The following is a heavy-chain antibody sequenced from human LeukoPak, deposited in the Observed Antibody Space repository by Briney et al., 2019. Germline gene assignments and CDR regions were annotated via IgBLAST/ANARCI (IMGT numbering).Heavy chain of an antibody. CDR1: GFTFSSYG. D-gene: IGHD1-26*01. J-gene: IGHJ4*02. CDR3: AKDLGWELKGFDY. Sequence: PGGSLRLSCAASGFTFSSYGMHWVRQAPGKGLEWVAVIWYDGSNKYYADSVKGRFTISRDNSKNTLCLQMNRLRAEDTAVYYCAKDLGWELKGFDYWGQGTLVTVSS. CDR2: IWYDGSNK. V-gene: IGHV3-33*06.